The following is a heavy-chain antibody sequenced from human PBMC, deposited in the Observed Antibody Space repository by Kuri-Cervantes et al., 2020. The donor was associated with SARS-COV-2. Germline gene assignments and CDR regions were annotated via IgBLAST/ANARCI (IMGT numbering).Heavy chain of an antibody. CDR3: ARGEDCSSTSCYMGLDY. V-gene: IGHV1-2*02. J-gene: IGHJ4*02. D-gene: IGHD2-2*02. CDR1: GYTFTTYG. Sequence: ASVKVSCKTSGYTFTTYGISWVRKAPGRGLEWMGSISPNSGGTNYAQKFQGKVTMTRDTSISTAYMELSRLRSDDTAVYYCARGEDCSSTSCYMGLDYWGQGTLVTVSS. CDR2: ISPNSGGT.